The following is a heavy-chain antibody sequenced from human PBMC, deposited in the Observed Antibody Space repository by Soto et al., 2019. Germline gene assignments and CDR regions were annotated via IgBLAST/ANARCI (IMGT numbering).Heavy chain of an antibody. CDR3: AKIVRGPHMFFES. V-gene: IGHV3-23*01. CDR1: GFAFSTIV. D-gene: IGHD2-21*01. Sequence: GGSLRLSCAASGFAFSTIVMTWVRQAPGKGLEWVSSIHGSDGRTWYADSVKGRFTISRDNSKDTLFLQLDSLRGDDSAIYYCAKIVRGPHMFFESWGQGTSVPVSS. CDR2: IHGSDGRT. J-gene: IGHJ1*01.